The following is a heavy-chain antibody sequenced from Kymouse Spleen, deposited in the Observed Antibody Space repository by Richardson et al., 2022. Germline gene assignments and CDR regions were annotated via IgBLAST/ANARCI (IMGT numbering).Heavy chain of an antibody. D-gene: IGHD6-6*01. CDR2: INSDGSST. CDR3: AISSSSGATTTTVWTS. J-gene: IGHJ6*02. CDR1: GFTFSSYW. V-gene: IGHV3-74*01. Sequence: EVQLVESGGGLVQPGGSLRLSCAASGFTFSSYWMHWVRQAPGKGLVWVSRINSDGSSTSYADSVKGRFTISRDNAKNTLYLQMNSLRAEDTAVYYCAISSSSGATTTTVWTSGAKGPRSPSPQ.